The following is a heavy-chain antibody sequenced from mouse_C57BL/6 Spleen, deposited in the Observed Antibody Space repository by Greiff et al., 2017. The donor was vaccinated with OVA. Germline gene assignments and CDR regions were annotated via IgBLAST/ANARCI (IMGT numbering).Heavy chain of an antibody. CDR1: GFTIKNTD. CDR3: ASWDAANAY. J-gene: IGHJ3*01. CDR2: IEPESGNT. V-gene: IGHV14-3*01. D-gene: IGHD4-1*01. Sequence: EVQRVESVAELVRPGASVKLSCTASGFTIKNTDMHWVKQRPGQGLEWIGGIEPESGNTKYAEKFQGKATITADTSSNTAYLRLSILTTDDTAIYYCASWDAANAYWGQGTLVTVSS.